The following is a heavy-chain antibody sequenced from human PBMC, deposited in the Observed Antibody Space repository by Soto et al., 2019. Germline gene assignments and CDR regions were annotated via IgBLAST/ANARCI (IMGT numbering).Heavy chain of an antibody. Sequence: QVQLVQSGAEVKKPGSSVKVSCKASGGTFSSYAISWVRQAPGQGLEWMGGIIPIFGTANYAQKFQGRVTITADEATSTAYMELRSLRSGDTAVYYCARVDYYGSGSYYSWGQGTLVTVSS. CDR1: GGTFSSYA. V-gene: IGHV1-69*12. CDR3: ARVDYYGSGSYYS. J-gene: IGHJ4*02. D-gene: IGHD3-10*01. CDR2: IIPIFGTA.